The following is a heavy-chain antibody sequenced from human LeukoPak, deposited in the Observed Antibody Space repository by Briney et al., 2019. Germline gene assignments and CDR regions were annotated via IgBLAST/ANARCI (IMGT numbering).Heavy chain of an antibody. J-gene: IGHJ4*02. Sequence: SVKVSCKASGGTFSSYAISWVRQAPGQGLEWMGRIIPILGIANYAQKFQGRVTITADKSTSTAYMELSSLRSEDTAVYYCARAMVLVVPDPNMVRGVNPLDYWGQGTLVTVSS. V-gene: IGHV1-69*04. CDR2: IIPILGIA. D-gene: IGHD3-10*01. CDR1: GGTFSSYA. CDR3: ARAMVLVVPDPNMVRGVNPLDY.